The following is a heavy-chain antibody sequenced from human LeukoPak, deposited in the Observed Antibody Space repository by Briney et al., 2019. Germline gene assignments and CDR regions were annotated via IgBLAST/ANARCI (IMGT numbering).Heavy chain of an antibody. Sequence: PGGSLRLSCAASGFTFSSYAMSWVRQAPGKGLEWVSAISGSGGSTYYADSVKGRFTISRDNSEKALFLQMNSLRAEDTAIYHCAKTNNSYGDHGVDVFDLWGQGTMVTVSS. D-gene: IGHD4-17*01. CDR1: GFTFSSYA. CDR3: AKTNNSYGDHGVDVFDL. CDR2: ISGSGGST. V-gene: IGHV3-23*01. J-gene: IGHJ3*01.